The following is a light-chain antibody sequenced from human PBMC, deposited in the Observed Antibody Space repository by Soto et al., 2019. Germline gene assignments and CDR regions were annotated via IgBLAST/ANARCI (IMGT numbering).Light chain of an antibody. CDR2: DAS. CDR3: QQYRT. CDR1: QSVSSSY. Sequence: EIVLTQSPGTLSLSPGERATLSCTASQSVSSSYLAWYQQKPGQAPRLLIYDASSRATGIPDRFSGSGSGTDFTLTISRLEPEDFAVYYCQQYRTFGQGTKVDIK. J-gene: IGKJ1*01. V-gene: IGKV3-20*01.